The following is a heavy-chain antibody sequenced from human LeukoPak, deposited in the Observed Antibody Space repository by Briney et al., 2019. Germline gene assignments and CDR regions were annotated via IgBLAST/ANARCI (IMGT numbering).Heavy chain of an antibody. Sequence: PSETLSLTCAVYGGSFSGYYWSWIRQPAGKGLEWIGRIYTSGSTNYNPSLKSRVTISVDTSKNQFSLKLSSVTAADTAVYYCARASCSGGSCYIDYWGQGTLVTVSS. CDR3: ARASCSGGSCYIDY. CDR2: IYTSGST. D-gene: IGHD2-15*01. CDR1: GGSFSGYY. J-gene: IGHJ4*02. V-gene: IGHV4-59*10.